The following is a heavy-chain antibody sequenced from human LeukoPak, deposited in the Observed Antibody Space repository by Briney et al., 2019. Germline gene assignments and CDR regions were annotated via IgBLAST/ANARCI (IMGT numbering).Heavy chain of an antibody. Sequence: ASVKVSCKASGYTFTSYGISWVRQAPGQGLEWMGGIIPIFGTANYAQKFQGRVTITADESTSTAYMELSSLRSEDTAVYYCASGGLVVATIRPNFDYWGQGTLVTVSS. V-gene: IGHV1-69*13. J-gene: IGHJ4*02. CDR3: ASGGLVVATIRPNFDY. CDR1: GYTFTSYG. CDR2: IIPIFGTA. D-gene: IGHD5-24*01.